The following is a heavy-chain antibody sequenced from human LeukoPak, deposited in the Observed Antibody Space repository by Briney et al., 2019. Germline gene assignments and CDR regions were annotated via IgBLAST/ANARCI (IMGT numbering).Heavy chain of an antibody. Sequence: GASVKVSCKASGGTFNSYGIGWVRQAPGQGLEWMGGIIPIFGTSNYAQKFQGRVTMTTDTSTSTAYMELRGLRSDDTAVYYCARGDYYGSGSYQNSYYYYMDVWGKGTTVTISS. J-gene: IGHJ6*03. CDR1: GGTFNSYG. CDR3: ARGDYYGSGSYQNSYYYYMDV. D-gene: IGHD3-10*01. CDR2: IIPIFGTS. V-gene: IGHV1-69*05.